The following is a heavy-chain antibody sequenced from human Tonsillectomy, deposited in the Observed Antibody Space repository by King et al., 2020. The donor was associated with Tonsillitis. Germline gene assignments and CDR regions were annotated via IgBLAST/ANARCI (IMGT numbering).Heavy chain of an antibody. CDR3: TRDHGSGYYVDY. V-gene: IGHV3-33*05. D-gene: IGHD3-10*01. CDR1: GFTFSSYG. CDR2: ISYDGSNK. J-gene: IGHJ4*02. Sequence: VQLVESGGGVVQPGRSLRLSCAASGFTFSSYGMHWVRQAPGKGLEWVAVISYDGSNKYYADSVKGRFNNSRDNSKNTLYLQMNSLRAEDTAVYYCTRDHGSGYYVDYWGQGTLVTVSS.